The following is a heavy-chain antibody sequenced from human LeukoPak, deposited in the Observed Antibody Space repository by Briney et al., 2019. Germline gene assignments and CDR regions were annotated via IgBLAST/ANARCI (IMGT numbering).Heavy chain of an antibody. D-gene: IGHD1-26*01. J-gene: IGHJ4*02. CDR1: GYTFTSYG. Sequence: ASVKVSCKPSGYTFTSYGISWLRQAPGQGLEWMGWISDHNGNTNYAQKLQGRVTMATDTSTSTAYMELRSLRSDDTAVYYCARDMTRGNFDYWGQGTLVTVSS. CDR3: ARDMTRGNFDY. V-gene: IGHV1-18*01. CDR2: ISDHNGNT.